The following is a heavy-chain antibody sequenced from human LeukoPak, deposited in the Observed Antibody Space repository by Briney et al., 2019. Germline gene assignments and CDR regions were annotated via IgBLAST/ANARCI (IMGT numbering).Heavy chain of an antibody. Sequence: AASVKVSCKVSGYTLTELSMHWVRQAPGKGLEWMGGFDPEDGETIYAQKFQGRVTMTEDTSTDTAYMELSSLRSEDTAVYYCATVGGGYSSSWYRGWFDPWGQGTLVTVSS. CDR2: FDPEDGET. CDR1: GYTLTELS. V-gene: IGHV1-24*01. J-gene: IGHJ5*02. D-gene: IGHD6-13*01. CDR3: ATVGGGYSSSWYRGWFDP.